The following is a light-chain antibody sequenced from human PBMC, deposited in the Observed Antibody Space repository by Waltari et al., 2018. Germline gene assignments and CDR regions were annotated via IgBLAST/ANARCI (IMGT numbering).Light chain of an antibody. CDR3: CSYAGTRSLVV. CDR1: SSDIGYYDL. V-gene: IGLV2-23*02. Sequence: QSALTQPASVSGSLGQSITVSCTGTSSDIGYYDLVSWYQQHPGRAPKLLIYEVPKRPPGVSSRFSGSKSGNTASLTISGLHTEDEADYYCCSYAGTRSLVVFGGGTRLTVL. CDR2: EVP. J-gene: IGLJ2*01.